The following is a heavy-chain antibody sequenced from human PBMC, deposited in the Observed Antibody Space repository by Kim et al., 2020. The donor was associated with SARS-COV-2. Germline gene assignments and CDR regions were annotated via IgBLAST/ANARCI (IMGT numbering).Heavy chain of an antibody. V-gene: IGHV1-2*04. CDR2: INPNSGGT. CDR3: ARDNVLLWFGESTYGMDV. D-gene: IGHD3-10*01. CDR1: GYTFTGYY. J-gene: IGHJ6*02. Sequence: ASVKVSCKASGYTFTGYYMHWVRQAPGQGLEWMGWINPNSGGTNYAQKFQGWVTMTRDTSISTAYMELSRLRSDDTAVYYCARDNVLLWFGESTYGMDVWGQGTTVTVSS.